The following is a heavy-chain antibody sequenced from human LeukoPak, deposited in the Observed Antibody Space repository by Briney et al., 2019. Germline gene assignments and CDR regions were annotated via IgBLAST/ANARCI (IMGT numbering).Heavy chain of an antibody. CDR3: ARPSGRGYSGYDLEAFDI. J-gene: IGHJ3*02. CDR1: GGTFSSYT. V-gene: IGHV1-69*02. Sequence: ASVKVSCKASGGTFSSYTLSWVRQAPGQGLEWMGRFIPILGIANYAQKFQGRVTITADKSTITAYMELSSLRSEDTAVYYCARPSGRGYSGYDLEAFDIWGQGTMVTVSS. D-gene: IGHD5-12*01. CDR2: FIPILGIA.